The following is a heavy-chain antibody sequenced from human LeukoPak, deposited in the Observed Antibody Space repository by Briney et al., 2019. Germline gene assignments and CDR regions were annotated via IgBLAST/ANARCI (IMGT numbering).Heavy chain of an antibody. CDR2: IYSGGIT. CDR1: GFTVSSNY. CDR3: ARAVGAAPFDY. V-gene: IGHV3-66*01. Sequence: PGGSLRLSCAASGFTVSSNYMSWVRQAPGKGLEWVSVIYSGGITYYADSVKGRFTISRDNSKNTLYLQMNSLRAEDTAVYYCARAVGAAPFDYWGQGTLVTVSS. D-gene: IGHD2-15*01. J-gene: IGHJ4*02.